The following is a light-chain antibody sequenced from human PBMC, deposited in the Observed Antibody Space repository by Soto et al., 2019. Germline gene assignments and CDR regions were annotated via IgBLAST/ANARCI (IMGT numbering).Light chain of an antibody. Sequence: QSVLTQPPSASGTPGQRVTISCSGSSSNIGSNYVYWYQQLPGTVPQLLIYRNSERPSGVPDRFSGSKSGTSASLAISGLRSEDEADYYFAAGDDSLSGVVFGGGTKLTVL. CDR1: SSNIGSNY. CDR2: RNS. J-gene: IGLJ2*01. CDR3: AAGDDSLSGVV. V-gene: IGLV1-47*01.